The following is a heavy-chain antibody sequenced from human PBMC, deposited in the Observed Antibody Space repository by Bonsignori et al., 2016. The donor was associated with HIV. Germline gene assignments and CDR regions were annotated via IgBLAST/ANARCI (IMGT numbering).Heavy chain of an antibody. CDR2: IRSKAYGGTT. J-gene: IGHJ3*02. CDR1: GFTFGDYA. V-gene: IGHV3-49*04. CDR3: TSTYDFWNVGDAFDI. Sequence: GGSLRLSCTASGFTFGDYAMSWVRQAPGKGLEWVGFIRSKAYGGTTEYAASVKGRFTISRDDSKSIAYLQMNSLKTEDTAVYYCTSTYDFWNVGDAFDIWGQGTMVTVSS. D-gene: IGHD3-3*01.